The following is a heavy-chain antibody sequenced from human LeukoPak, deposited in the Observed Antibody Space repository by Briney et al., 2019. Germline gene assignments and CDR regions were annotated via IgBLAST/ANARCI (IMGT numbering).Heavy chain of an antibody. Sequence: GGSLRLSCAASGFIFSSSGRHWVRQTPGKGLEGAGIIRYDGSTKYYADSVKGRFTISRDNAKNKVYLQMNSLRDEDTAVYYCARDQGTSGGWPAVGRMGYFDYWGQGTLVTVSS. D-gene: IGHD6-19*01. V-gene: IGHV3-30*02. CDR1: GFIFSSSG. J-gene: IGHJ4*02. CDR2: IRYDGSTK. CDR3: ARDQGTSGGWPAVGRMGYFDY.